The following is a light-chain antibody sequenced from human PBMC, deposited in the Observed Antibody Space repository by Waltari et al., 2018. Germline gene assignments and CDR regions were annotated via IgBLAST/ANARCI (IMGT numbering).Light chain of an antibody. CDR2: RAS. CDR3: QQHGTLPAT. J-gene: IGKJ1*01. Sequence: EIVLTQSPGTASLSPGERVTLSCRASQSVGSSSLAWYQQKPGPAPRLVIYRASRRATGILDRFRGSGSGTDFSLTISRLEPEDFAVYYCQQHGTLPATFGQGTKVEIK. V-gene: IGKV3-20*01. CDR1: QSVGSSS.